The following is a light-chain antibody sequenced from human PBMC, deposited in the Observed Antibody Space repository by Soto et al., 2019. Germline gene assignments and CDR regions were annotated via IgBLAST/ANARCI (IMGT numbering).Light chain of an antibody. CDR3: SSYTSSTNRV. CDR2: DVT. Sequence: QSALTQPASVSGSPGQSITISCTGTRSDVGGYNYVSWYQQHPGKAPKLMIYDVTNRPSGVSNRFSGSKSGNTASLTISGLQAEDEADYYCSSYTSSTNRVFGGGTQLTVL. J-gene: IGLJ3*02. CDR1: RSDVGGYNY. V-gene: IGLV2-14*01.